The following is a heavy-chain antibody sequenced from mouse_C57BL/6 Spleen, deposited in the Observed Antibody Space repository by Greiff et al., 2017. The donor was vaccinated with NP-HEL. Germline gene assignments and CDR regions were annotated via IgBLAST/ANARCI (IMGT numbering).Heavy chain of an antibody. Sequence: DVQLVESGGGLVQPKGSLKLSCAASGFTFNTYAMHWVRQAPGKGLEWVARIRSKSSNYATYYADSVKDRFTISRDDSQSMLYLQMNNLKTEDTAMYYCVREEYGSSYEWFAYWGQGTLVTVSA. CDR2: IRSKSSNYAT. J-gene: IGHJ3*01. D-gene: IGHD1-1*01. CDR1: GFTFNTYA. V-gene: IGHV10-3*01. CDR3: VREEYGSSYEWFAY.